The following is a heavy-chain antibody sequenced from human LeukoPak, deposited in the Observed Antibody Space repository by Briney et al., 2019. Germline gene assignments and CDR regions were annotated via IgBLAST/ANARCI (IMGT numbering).Heavy chain of an antibody. CDR2: ISRSGSTI. J-gene: IGHJ4*02. V-gene: IGHV3-48*03. CDR3: ASYDGFSQARGDY. D-gene: IGHD5-18*01. Sequence: PGGSLRLSCVASGITFSSYEMNWVRQAPGKGLEWVSYISRSGSTIYHADSVKGRFTISRDNAKNSLYLQMNSLTAEDTAVYYCASYDGFSQARGDYRGQGTLVTVSS. CDR1: GITFSSYE.